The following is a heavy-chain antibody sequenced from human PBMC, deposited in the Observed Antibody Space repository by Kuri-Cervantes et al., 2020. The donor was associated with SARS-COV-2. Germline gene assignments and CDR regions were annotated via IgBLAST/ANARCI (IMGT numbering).Heavy chain of an antibody. V-gene: IGHV4-59*01. CDR1: GGSISSYY. J-gene: IGHJ4*02. CDR3: AREGAYYYDSSGYFDY. Sequence: SETLSLTCTVSGGSISSYYWSWIRQPPGKGLEWIGYIYYSGSTNYNPSLKSRVTISVDTSKNQFSLKLSSVTAADTAVYYCAREGAYYYDSSGYFDYWGQGALVTVSS. CDR2: IYYSGST. D-gene: IGHD3-22*01.